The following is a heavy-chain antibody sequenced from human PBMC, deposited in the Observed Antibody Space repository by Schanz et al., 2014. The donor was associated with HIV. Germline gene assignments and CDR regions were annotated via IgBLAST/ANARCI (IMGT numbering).Heavy chain of an antibody. Sequence: QVQLVESGGGVAQPGRSLRLSCAASGFTFSTYGMHWVRQAPGKGLEWVAVISYDGRNKYYEDSVKGRFTISRDNSKNTLYLQLKSLRAEDRAVYYCAKDRNYYDDRYIGKGNYYYYYGMDVWGQGTTVTVSS. CDR2: ISYDGRNK. CDR1: GFTFSTYG. J-gene: IGHJ6*02. D-gene: IGHD3-22*01. CDR3: AKDRNYYDDRYIGKGNYYYYYGMDV. V-gene: IGHV3-30*18.